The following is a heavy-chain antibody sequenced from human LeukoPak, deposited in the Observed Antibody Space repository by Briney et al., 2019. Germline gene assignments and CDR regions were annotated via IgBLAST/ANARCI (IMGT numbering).Heavy chain of an antibody. V-gene: IGHV1-18*01. CDR1: GYTFTSYG. CDR2: ISAYNGNT. D-gene: IGHD3-22*01. J-gene: IGHJ3*02. CDR3: ARGLTMIVPGGAFDI. Sequence: ASVKVSCKASGYTFTSYGISWVRQAPGQGLEWMGWISAYNGNTNYAQKLQGRVTMTTDTSTSTAYMELRSLRSDDTAVYYCARGLTMIVPGGAFDIWGQGTMVTVSS.